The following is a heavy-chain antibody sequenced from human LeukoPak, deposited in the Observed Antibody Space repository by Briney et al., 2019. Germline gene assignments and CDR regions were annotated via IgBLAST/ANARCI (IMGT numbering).Heavy chain of an antibody. CDR2: INPNSGGT. CDR1: GYTFTGYY. Sequence: ASVKVSCKASGYTFTGYYMHWVRQAPGQGLEWMGWINPNSGGTNYAQKFQGRVTMTRDTSISTAYMELSRLRSDDTAVYYCATDPGYGEFAEGWLDSWGQGTLVTVSS. V-gene: IGHV1-2*02. D-gene: IGHD4-17*01. J-gene: IGHJ5*01. CDR3: ATDPGYGEFAEGWLDS.